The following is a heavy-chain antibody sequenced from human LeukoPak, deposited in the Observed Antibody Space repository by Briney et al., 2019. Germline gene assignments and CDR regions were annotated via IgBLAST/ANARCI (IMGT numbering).Heavy chain of an antibody. Sequence: GRSLRLSCAASGFTFSRSAMHWVRQAPGKGLEWVAVITHDENLKSYADSVKGRFTISRDNSKNTLYLQMNSLRAEDTAVYYCAKDQGYYDSSGYLDYWGQGTLVTVSS. CDR3: AKDQGYYDSSGYLDY. J-gene: IGHJ4*02. V-gene: IGHV3-30*18. D-gene: IGHD3-22*01. CDR2: ITHDENLK. CDR1: GFTFSRSA.